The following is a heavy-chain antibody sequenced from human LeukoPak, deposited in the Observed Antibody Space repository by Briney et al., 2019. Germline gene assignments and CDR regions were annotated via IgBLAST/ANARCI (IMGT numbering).Heavy chain of an antibody. CDR3: AKDASTVTLHADY. Sequence: SGGSLRLSCAASGFTFSTYGMHWVRQAPGKGLEWVAVIWYDGSNKYYADSVKGRFTISRDNSKNTLYLQMNSLRPEDTAVYYCAKDASTVTLHADYWGQGTLVTVSS. D-gene: IGHD4-17*01. CDR1: GFTFSTYG. J-gene: IGHJ4*02. CDR2: IWYDGSNK. V-gene: IGHV3-30*02.